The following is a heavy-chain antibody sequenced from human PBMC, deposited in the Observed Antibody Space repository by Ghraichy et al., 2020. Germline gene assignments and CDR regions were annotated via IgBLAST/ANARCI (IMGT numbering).Heavy chain of an antibody. CDR3: ARDRQATVTPFDY. CDR1: GFTFSSYG. Sequence: GGSLRLSCAASGFTFSSYGMHWVRQAPGKGLEWVAVISYDGSNKYYADSVKGRFTISRDYSKNTLYLQMNSLRAEDTAVYYCARDRQATVTPFDYWGQGTLVTVSS. V-gene: IGHV3-30*03. CDR2: ISYDGSNK. D-gene: IGHD4-17*01. J-gene: IGHJ4*02.